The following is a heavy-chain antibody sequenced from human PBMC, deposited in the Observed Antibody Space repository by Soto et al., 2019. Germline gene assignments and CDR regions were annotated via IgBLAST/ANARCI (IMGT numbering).Heavy chain of an antibody. CDR1: GFTFSSYA. CDR2: ISGSGGST. J-gene: IGHJ4*02. Sequence: EVQLLESGGGLVQPGGSLRLSCAASGFTFSSYAMSWVRQAPGKGLEWVSAISGSGGSTYYADSVKGRFTISRDNSKNTLYLQMNSLRAEDTAVYYRAKPYYDFWSGYYFDYWGQGTLVTVSS. D-gene: IGHD3-3*01. CDR3: AKPYYDFWSGYYFDY. V-gene: IGHV3-23*01.